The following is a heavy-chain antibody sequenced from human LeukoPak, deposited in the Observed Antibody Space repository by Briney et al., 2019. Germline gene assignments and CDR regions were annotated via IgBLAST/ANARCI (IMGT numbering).Heavy chain of an antibody. D-gene: IGHD3-16*01. Sequence: SETLSLTCAVYGGSFSGYYWSWIRQPPGKGLEWIGEINHSGSTNYNPSLKSRVTISVDTSKNQFSLKLSSVTTADTAVYYCARKRRVVCFDYWGQGTLVTVSS. CDR2: INHSGST. J-gene: IGHJ4*02. V-gene: IGHV4-34*01. CDR3: ARKRRVVCFDY. CDR1: GGSFSGYY.